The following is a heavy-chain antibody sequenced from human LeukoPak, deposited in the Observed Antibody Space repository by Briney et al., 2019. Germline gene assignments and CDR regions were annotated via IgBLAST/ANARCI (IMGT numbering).Heavy chain of an antibody. CDR2: ISSSSSYI. CDR3: ARDYAGWNYWDRNDY. J-gene: IGHJ4*02. Sequence: PGGSLRLSCAASGFTFSSYSMNWVRQAPGKGLEWVSSISSSSSYIYYADSVKGRFTISRDNAKNSLYLHMNSLRAEDTAVYYCARDYAGWNYWDRNDYWGQGTLVTVSS. CDR1: GFTFSSYS. V-gene: IGHV3-21*01. D-gene: IGHD1-7*01.